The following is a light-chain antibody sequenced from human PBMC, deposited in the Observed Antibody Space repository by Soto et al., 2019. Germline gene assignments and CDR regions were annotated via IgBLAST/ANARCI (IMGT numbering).Light chain of an antibody. V-gene: IGLV2-14*01. CDR3: SSYTSTTTRV. CDR2: EVS. Sequence: LTQPASVSGSPGQSITISCTGTSSDVGGYNYVSWYQQHPGKAPKLMIYEVSNRPSGASNRFSGSKSGNTASLTISGLEAEDEADYYCSSYTSTTTRVFGGGTKVTVL. CDR1: SSDVGGYNY. J-gene: IGLJ3*02.